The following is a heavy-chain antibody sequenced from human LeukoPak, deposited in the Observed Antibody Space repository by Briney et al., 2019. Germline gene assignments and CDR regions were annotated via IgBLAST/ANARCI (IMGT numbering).Heavy chain of an antibody. V-gene: IGHV3-23*01. CDR3: ASPPGIAAAGIYYYYYYMDV. CDR1: GFTFSSYA. CDR2: ISGSGGST. J-gene: IGHJ6*03. Sequence: GGSLRLSCAASGFTFSSYAMRWVRQAPGKGLEWVSAISGSGGSTYYADSVKGRFTISRDNFKNTLYLQMNSLRAEDTAVYYCASPPGIAAAGIYYYYYYMDVWGKGTTVTVSS. D-gene: IGHD6-13*01.